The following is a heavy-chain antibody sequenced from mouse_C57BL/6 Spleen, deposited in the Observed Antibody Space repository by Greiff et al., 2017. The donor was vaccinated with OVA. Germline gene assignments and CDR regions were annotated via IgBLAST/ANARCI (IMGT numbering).Heavy chain of an antibody. J-gene: IGHJ3*01. CDR3: ARLGDGYYVAWFAY. CDR2: INSDGGST. V-gene: IGHV5-2*01. D-gene: IGHD2-3*01. Sequence: VQLQQSGGGLVQPGESLKLSCESNEYEFPSHDMSWVRKTPEKRLELVAAINSDGGSTYYPDTMERRFIISRDNTKKTLYLQMSSLRSEDTALYYCARLGDGYYVAWFAYWGQGTLVTVSA. CDR1: EYEFPSHD.